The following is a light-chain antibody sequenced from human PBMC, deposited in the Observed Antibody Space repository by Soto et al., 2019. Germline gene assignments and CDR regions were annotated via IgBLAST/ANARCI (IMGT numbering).Light chain of an antibody. Sequence: DIQMTQSPSTLSASVGDRVTITCRASQSISSWLAWYQQKPGKAPKLLIYDASSLESGVPSRFSDSGSGTEFTLTISSLQPDDFATYYCQQYNSYSSFTFGPGTKVDIK. V-gene: IGKV1-5*01. J-gene: IGKJ3*01. CDR3: QQYNSYSSFT. CDR1: QSISSW. CDR2: DAS.